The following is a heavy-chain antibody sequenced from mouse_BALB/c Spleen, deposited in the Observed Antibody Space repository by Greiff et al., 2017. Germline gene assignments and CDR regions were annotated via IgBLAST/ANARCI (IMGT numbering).Heavy chain of an antibody. V-gene: IGHV2-3*01. Sequence: QVQLKESGPGLVAPSQSLSITCTVSGFSLTSYGVSWVRQPPGKGLEWLGVIWGDGSTNYHSALISRLSISKDNSKSQVFLKLNSLQTDDPATYYCAKPGGYDVGAWFAYWGQGTLVTVSA. CDR2: IWGDGST. CDR1: GFSLTSYG. D-gene: IGHD2-2*01. CDR3: AKPGGYDVGAWFAY. J-gene: IGHJ3*01.